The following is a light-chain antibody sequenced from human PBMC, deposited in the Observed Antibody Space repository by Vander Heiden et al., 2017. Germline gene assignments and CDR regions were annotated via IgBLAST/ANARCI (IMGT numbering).Light chain of an antibody. CDR2: DTS. J-gene: IGKJ3*01. CDR1: QSITTH. V-gene: IGKV1-39*01. Sequence: DIQVTQSPSSLSASVGDRVTITCRAGQSITTHLNWYQQKPGRAPKLLICDTSSLQSGVPSRFSGSGSGTDFTLTIGSLQPEDFATYCCQHGDSSTFGPGTKVEVK. CDR3: QHGDSST.